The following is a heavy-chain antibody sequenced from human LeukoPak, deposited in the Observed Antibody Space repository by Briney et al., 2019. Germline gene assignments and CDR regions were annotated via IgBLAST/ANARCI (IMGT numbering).Heavy chain of an antibody. D-gene: IGHD3-22*01. V-gene: IGHV1-2*02. CDR2: INPNSGGT. J-gene: IGHJ4*02. Sequence: ASVKVSFKASGYTFTGYYMHWVRQAPGQGLEWMGWINPNSGGTNYAQKFQGRVTMTRDTSISTAYMELSRLRSDDTAVYYCARGGSRGMIVAAIDYWGQGTLVTVSS. CDR1: GYTFTGYY. CDR3: ARGGSRGMIVAAIDY.